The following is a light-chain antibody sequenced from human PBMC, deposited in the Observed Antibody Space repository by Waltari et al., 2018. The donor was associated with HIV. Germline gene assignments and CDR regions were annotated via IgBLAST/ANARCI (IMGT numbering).Light chain of an antibody. Sequence: DIQMTQSPSTLSASVVDRVTITCRASQSISSWLAWYQQKPGKAPKLLISKASSLESGVPSRFSGSGSGTEFTLTISSLQPDDFATYYCQQYKSYPYTFGQGTKLEIK. J-gene: IGKJ2*01. V-gene: IGKV1-5*03. CDR2: KAS. CDR1: QSISSW. CDR3: QQYKSYPYT.